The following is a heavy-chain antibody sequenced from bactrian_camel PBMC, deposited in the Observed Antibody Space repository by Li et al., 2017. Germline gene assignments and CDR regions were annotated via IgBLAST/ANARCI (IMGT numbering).Heavy chain of an antibody. CDR1: LYPYNSYC. CDR3: VADQFCPRKIRDHGLGALPLTFRY. V-gene: IGHV3S63*01. CDR2: IYSRDGGT. Sequence: HVQLVESGGGSVQAGGSLRLSCVGSLYPYNSYCMGWYRQAPGKKREGVAAIYSRDGGTYYHDSVEGRFTISKDKATLHLQMNSLKVEDTGMYYRVADQFCPRKIRDHGLGALPLTFRYWGQGTQVTVS. D-gene: IGHD5*01. J-gene: IGHJ6*01.